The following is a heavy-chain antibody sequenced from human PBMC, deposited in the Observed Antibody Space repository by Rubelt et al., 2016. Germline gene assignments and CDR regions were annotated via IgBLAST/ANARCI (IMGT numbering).Heavy chain of an antibody. Sequence: QVQLVQSGAEVKKPGASVKVSCKASGYTFTSYAMHWVRQAPGQRLEWLGWLNAGHGNTKYSQKFEGKCASTRKTSTRPASMGRSGRISEDTAVYYCARSKDTAMVTDADWYFDLWGRGTLVTVSS. CDR2: LNAGHGNT. V-gene: IGHV1-3*01. CDR1: GYTFTSYA. J-gene: IGHJ2*01. D-gene: IGHD5-18*01. CDR3: ARSKDTAMVTDADWYFDL.